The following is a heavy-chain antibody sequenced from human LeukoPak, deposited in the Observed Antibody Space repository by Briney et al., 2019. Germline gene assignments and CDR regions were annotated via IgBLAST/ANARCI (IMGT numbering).Heavy chain of an antibody. CDR1: GGSFSGYY. Sequence: SETLSLTCAVYGGSFSGYYWSWIRQPPGKGLEWIGEINHSGSTNYNPSLKSRVTISVDTSKNQFSLKLSSVTAADTAVYYCAREHPAAAGPFDYWGQGTLVTVSS. J-gene: IGHJ4*02. D-gene: IGHD6-13*01. V-gene: IGHV4-34*01. CDR2: INHSGST. CDR3: AREHPAAAGPFDY.